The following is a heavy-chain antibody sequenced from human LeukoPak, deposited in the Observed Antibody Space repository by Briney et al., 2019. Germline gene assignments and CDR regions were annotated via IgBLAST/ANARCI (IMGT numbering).Heavy chain of an antibody. CDR3: AKEVLNYEIPYWYFDP. V-gene: IGHV3-23*01. CDR1: GFTLSTYT. J-gene: IGHJ2*01. Sequence: PGGSLRLSCAASGFTLSTYTMSWVRQAPGKGLEWVSAMSGSEDYIYYADSVKGRFTISRDNSKNTLYLQMNSLRAEDTAVYHCAKEVLNYEIPYWYFDPWGRGTLVTVSS. D-gene: IGHD3-9*01. CDR2: MSGSEDYI.